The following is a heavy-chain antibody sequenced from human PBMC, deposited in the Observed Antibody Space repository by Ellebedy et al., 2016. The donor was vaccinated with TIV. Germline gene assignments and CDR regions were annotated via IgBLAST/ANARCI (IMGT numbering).Heavy chain of an antibody. V-gene: IGHV3-20*04. CDR2: INWNGGST. CDR1: GFTFDDYG. Sequence: GESLKISCAASGFTFDDYGMSWVRQAPGKGLEWVSGINWNGGSTGYADSVKGRFTISRDNAKNSLYLQMNSLRAEDTALYYCARVARGSSWFSYWGQGTLVTVSS. J-gene: IGHJ4*02. CDR3: ARVARGSSWFSY. D-gene: IGHD6-13*01.